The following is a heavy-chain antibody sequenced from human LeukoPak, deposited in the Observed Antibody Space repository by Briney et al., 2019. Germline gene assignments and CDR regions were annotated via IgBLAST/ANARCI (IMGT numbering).Heavy chain of an antibody. Sequence: SETLSLTCTVSGGSISSYYWSWIRQPPGKGLEWSGYIYYSGSTNYNPSLKSRVTISVDTSKNQFSLKLSSVTAADTAVYYCARDSGQQLPRGFDPWGQGTLVTVSS. V-gene: IGHV4-59*01. D-gene: IGHD6-13*01. CDR3: ARDSGQQLPRGFDP. CDR2: IYYSGST. CDR1: GGSISSYY. J-gene: IGHJ5*02.